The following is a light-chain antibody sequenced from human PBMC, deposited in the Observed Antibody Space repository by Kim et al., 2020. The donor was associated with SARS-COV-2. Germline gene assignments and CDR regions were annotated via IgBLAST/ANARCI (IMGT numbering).Light chain of an antibody. J-gene: IGLJ2*01. Sequence: QTVRITCQGDSLRIYYASWYQQKPGQAPVLVIYGKNNRPSGIPDRFSGSSSGNTASLTITGAQAEDEADYYCNSRDSSGNHRNVVFGGGTQLTVL. V-gene: IGLV3-19*01. CDR2: GKN. CDR3: NSRDSSGNHRNVV. CDR1: SLRIYY.